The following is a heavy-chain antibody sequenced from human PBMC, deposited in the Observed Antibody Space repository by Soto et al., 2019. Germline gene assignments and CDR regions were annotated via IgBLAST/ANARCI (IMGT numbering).Heavy chain of an antibody. D-gene: IGHD2-15*01. CDR1: GGSFSDYA. J-gene: IGHJ4*02. CDR2: IIPIFGTP. CDR3: ARDRAPRGWSYLDL. V-gene: IGHV1-69*01. Sequence: QVQLVQSGAEVKKPGSSVKISCKAFGGSFSDYAISWVRQAPGQGLEWMGGIIPIFGTPNYAQKFQDRVTFTAHEATNTAYMEPSRLTSEDTAVYYCARDRAPRGWSYLDLWGQGTQGTVSS.